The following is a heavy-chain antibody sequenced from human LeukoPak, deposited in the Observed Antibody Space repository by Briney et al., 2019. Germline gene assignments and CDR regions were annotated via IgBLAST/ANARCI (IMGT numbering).Heavy chain of an antibody. V-gene: IGHV1-2*04. D-gene: IGHD2-2*01. J-gene: IGHJ5*02. CDR2: INPNSGGT. CDR3: ARSPYCSSTSCYYWFDP. Sequence: ASVKVSCKASGYTFTGYYMHWVRQAPGQGLERMGWINPNSGGTNYAQKFQGWVTMTRDTSISTAYMELSRLRSDDTAVYYCARSPYCSSTSCYYWFDPWGQGTLVTVSS. CDR1: GYTFTGYY.